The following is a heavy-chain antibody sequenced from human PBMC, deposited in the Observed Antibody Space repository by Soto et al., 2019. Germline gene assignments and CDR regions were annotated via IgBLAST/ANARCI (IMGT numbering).Heavy chain of an antibody. V-gene: IGHV3-21*01. Sequence: EVQLVESGGGLVKPGESLRLSCAASGFTFSSYSKNWVRQAPGKGLEWVSSISSSSSYIYYADSVKGRFTISRDNAKNSLYLQMNSLRAEDTAVYYCARDHRGGPDLRSYWGQGTLVTVSS. CDR3: ARDHRGGPDLRSY. J-gene: IGHJ4*02. CDR2: ISSSSSYI. D-gene: IGHD3-16*01. CDR1: GFTFSSYS.